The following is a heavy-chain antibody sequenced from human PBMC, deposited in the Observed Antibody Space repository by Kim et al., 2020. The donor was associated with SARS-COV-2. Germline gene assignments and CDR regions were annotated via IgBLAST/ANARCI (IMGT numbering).Heavy chain of an antibody. Sequence: SETLSLTCAVYGGSFSGYYWSWIRQPPGKGLEWIGEINHSGSTNYNPSLKSRVTISVDTSKNQFSLKLSSVTAADTAVYYCARRGVIRNYYYYYYMDVWGKGTTVTVSS. CDR3: ARRGVIRNYYYYYYMDV. CDR1: GGSFSGYY. D-gene: IGHD3-10*01. V-gene: IGHV4-34*01. J-gene: IGHJ6*03. CDR2: INHSGST.